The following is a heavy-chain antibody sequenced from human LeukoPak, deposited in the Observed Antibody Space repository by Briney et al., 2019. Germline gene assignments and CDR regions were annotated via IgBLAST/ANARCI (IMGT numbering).Heavy chain of an antibody. CDR1: GGTFSSYA. D-gene: IGHD3-16*02. Sequence: ASVKVSCKASGGTFSSYAISWVRQAPGQGLEWMGRVIPILGIANYAQKFQGRVTITADKSTSTVYMELSSLRSEDTAVYYCGTYDYVWGSYRLLDYWGQGTLVTVSS. CDR3: GTYDYVWGSYRLLDY. V-gene: IGHV1-69*04. J-gene: IGHJ4*02. CDR2: VIPILGIA.